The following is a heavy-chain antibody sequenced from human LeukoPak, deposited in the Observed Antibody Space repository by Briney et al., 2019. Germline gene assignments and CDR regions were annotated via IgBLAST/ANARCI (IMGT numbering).Heavy chain of an antibody. CDR1: GYTFTSYG. CDR3: ARDLLPYYYDSSGYQTGD. CDR2: ISAYNGNT. Sequence: ASVKVPCKASGYTFTSYGISWVRQAPGQGLEWMGWISAYNGNTNYAQKLQGRVTMTTDTSTSTAYMELRSLRSDDTAVYYCARDLLPYYYDSSGYQTGDWGQGTLVTVSS. V-gene: IGHV1-18*01. D-gene: IGHD3-22*01. J-gene: IGHJ4*02.